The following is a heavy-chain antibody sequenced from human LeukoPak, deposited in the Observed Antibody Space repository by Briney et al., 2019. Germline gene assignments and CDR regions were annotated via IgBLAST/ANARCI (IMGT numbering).Heavy chain of an antibody. CDR3: ARDFRQWLVHGFDP. CDR2: INAGNGNT. Sequence: GASVKVSCKASGYTFTSYAMHWVRQAPGQRLEWMGWINAGNGNTKYSQKFQGRVTITRDTSASTAYMELSSLRSEDTAVYYCARDFRQWLVHGFDPWGQGTLVTVSS. D-gene: IGHD6-19*01. J-gene: IGHJ5*02. V-gene: IGHV1-3*01. CDR1: GYTFTSYA.